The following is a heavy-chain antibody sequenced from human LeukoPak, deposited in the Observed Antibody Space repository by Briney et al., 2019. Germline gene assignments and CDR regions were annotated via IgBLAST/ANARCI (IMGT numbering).Heavy chain of an antibody. D-gene: IGHD2-8*02. CDR1: GFTFSNYW. CDR3: AREHWSTPDC. V-gene: IGHV3-7*01. J-gene: IGHJ4*02. Sequence: GGSLRLSCVASGFTFSNYWMRWVRQAPGKGLEWVANIDPDGNNKLYVDSVKGRFSISRDNAKNSLYLQMNSLRVEDTAIYYCAREHWSTPDCWGQGTLVTVSS. CDR2: IDPDGNNK.